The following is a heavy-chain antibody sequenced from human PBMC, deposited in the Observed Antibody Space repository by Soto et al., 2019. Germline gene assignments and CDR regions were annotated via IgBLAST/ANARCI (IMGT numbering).Heavy chain of an antibody. CDR2: INPSGGST. CDR3: ARDRRGFDYDRSGYYYGMDV. Sequence: ASVKVSCRASGYTFTSYYMHWVRQAPGQALEWMGIINPSGGSTSYAQKFQGRVTMTRDTSTSTVYMELSSLRSEDTAVYYCARDRRGFDYDRSGYYYGMDVWGQGTTVTVSS. J-gene: IGHJ6*02. D-gene: IGHD3-22*01. CDR1: GYTFTSYY. V-gene: IGHV1-46*01.